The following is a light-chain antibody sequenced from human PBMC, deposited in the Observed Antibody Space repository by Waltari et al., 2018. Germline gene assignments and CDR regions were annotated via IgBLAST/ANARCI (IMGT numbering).Light chain of an antibody. CDR3: QQYKSYKT. V-gene: IGKV1-5*03. CDR1: QSLTTS. J-gene: IGKJ1*01. Sequence: DIQMTPSPSTLSAPVGDPVIISCRASQSLTTSLAWYQQKPGKAPDVLIYGASNLESGVPSRFSGSGSGTEFTLTISSLQPDDFATYYCQQYKSYKTFGQGTRVEIK. CDR2: GAS.